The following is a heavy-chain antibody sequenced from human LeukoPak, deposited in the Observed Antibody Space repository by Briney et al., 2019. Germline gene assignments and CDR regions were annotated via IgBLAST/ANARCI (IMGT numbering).Heavy chain of an antibody. CDR3: ARTTLLSSDWSPDAFDV. J-gene: IGHJ3*01. CDR2: IYTSGST. D-gene: IGHD3-9*01. CDR1: GGSINTYY. Sequence: SETLSLTCIVSGGSINTYYWSWIRQPAGKGLEWIGRIYTSGSTNYNPSLKSRVTMSVATSKNQFSLRLSSVTAADTAVYYCARTTLLSSDWSPDAFDVWGQGTMVTVSS. V-gene: IGHV4-4*07.